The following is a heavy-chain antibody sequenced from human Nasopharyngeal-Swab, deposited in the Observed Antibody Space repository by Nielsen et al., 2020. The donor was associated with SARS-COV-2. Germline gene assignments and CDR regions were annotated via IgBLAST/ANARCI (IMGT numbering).Heavy chain of an antibody. Sequence: KVSCKGFGYSFTSYWIGWVRQMPGKGLEWMGIIYPGDSDTRYSPSFQGQVTISADKSISTAYLQGSSLKDSDTAMYYCVAGGTSGWRTWGYWGQGTLVTVSS. V-gene: IGHV5-51*01. CDR2: IYPGDSDT. CDR1: GYSFTSYW. CDR3: VAGGTSGWRTWGY. J-gene: IGHJ4*02. D-gene: IGHD6-19*01.